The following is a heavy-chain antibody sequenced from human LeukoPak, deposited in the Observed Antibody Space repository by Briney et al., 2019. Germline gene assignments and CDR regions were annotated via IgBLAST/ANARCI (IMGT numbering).Heavy chain of an antibody. CDR3: ARGDGYNFFDS. J-gene: IGHJ4*02. Sequence: PGGSLRLSSAASGFTVSRNYMSWVRQAPGKGLEWVSVIYIDGNTYYADSVRGRFTISRDNSKNTVYLQMNSLRAEDTAVYYCARGDGYNFFDSWGQGALVTASS. CDR1: GFTVSRNY. CDR2: IYIDGNT. V-gene: IGHV3-66*01. D-gene: IGHD5-24*01.